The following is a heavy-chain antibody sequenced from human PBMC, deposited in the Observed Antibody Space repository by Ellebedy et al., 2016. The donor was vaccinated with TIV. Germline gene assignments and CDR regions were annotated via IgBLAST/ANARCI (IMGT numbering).Heavy chain of an antibody. Sequence: GGSLRLXXAASGFTFSSYGMHWVRQAPGKGLEWVAVIWYDGSNKYYADSVKGRFTISRDNSKNTLYLQMNSLRAEDTAVYYCARDMEVGATLYYYYGMDVWGQGTTVTISS. J-gene: IGHJ6*02. CDR1: GFTFSSYG. CDR3: ARDMEVGATLYYYYGMDV. V-gene: IGHV3-33*01. CDR2: IWYDGSNK. D-gene: IGHD1-26*01.